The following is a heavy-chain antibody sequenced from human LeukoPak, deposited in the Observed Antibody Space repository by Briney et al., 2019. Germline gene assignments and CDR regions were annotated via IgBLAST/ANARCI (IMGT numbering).Heavy chain of an antibody. V-gene: IGHV3-64*04. J-gene: IGHJ4*02. CDR1: GFVFSIYT. CDR3: VRDCSDAGCYNTAFDS. D-gene: IGHD2-2*02. Sequence: TGGSLRLSCSASGFVFSIYTMYWVRQAPGKGPEYVSTISGSGNGGSIYYADSVKGRFTISRDNLQNTLDLQVNSLRPEDTAVYYCVRDCSDAGCYNTAFDSWGRGTLVTVSS. CDR2: ISGSGNGGSI.